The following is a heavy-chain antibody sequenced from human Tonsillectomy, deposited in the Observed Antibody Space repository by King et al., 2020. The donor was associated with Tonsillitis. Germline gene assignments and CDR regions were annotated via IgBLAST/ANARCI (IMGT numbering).Heavy chain of an antibody. CDR1: GGTFSSYA. CDR2: IIPIFGTA. D-gene: IGHD2-2*01. Sequence: VQLVESGAEVKKPGSSVKVSCKASGGTFSSYAISWVRQAPGQGLEWMGGIIPIFGTANYAQKFQGRVTITADKSTRTAYMELSSLRSEDTAVYYCARDLVSHDAFDICGQGTLCTVSS. J-gene: IGHJ3*02. V-gene: IGHV1-69*06. CDR3: ARDLVSHDAFDI.